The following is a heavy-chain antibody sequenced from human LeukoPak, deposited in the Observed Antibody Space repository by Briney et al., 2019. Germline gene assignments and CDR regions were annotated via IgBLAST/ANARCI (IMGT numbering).Heavy chain of an antibody. V-gene: IGHV4-39*01. CDR1: GGSISSSDSY. Sequence: SETLSLTCTVSGGSISSSDSYWAWVRQPPGTGLEWIGSICFSRTTYYNPSLKSRVTMSIDTSKNHFSLKVASVTAADTAVYYCGRHFPEPGRDEQPLEYWGQGSLFTVSS. J-gene: IGHJ4*02. CDR3: GRHFPEPGRDEQPLEY. D-gene: IGHD3-10*01. CDR2: ICFSRTT.